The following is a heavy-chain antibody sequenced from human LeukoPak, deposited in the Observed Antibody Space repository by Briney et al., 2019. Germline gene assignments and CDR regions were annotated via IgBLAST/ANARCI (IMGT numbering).Heavy chain of an antibody. Sequence: GGSLRLSCAASGFTFSSYSMNWVRQAPGKGLEWVSSISSGSSYIYYADSVKGRFTISRDNAKNSLYLQMNSLRAEDTAVYYCASSVVVVAATGVWGQGTLVTVSS. CDR1: GFTFSSYS. CDR3: ASSVVVVAATGV. J-gene: IGHJ4*02. V-gene: IGHV3-21*01. D-gene: IGHD2-15*01. CDR2: ISSGSSYI.